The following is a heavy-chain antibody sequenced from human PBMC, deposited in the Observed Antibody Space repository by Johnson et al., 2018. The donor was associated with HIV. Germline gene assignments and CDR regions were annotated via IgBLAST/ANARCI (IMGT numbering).Heavy chain of an antibody. CDR3: TTDYTAAASLRAFDI. D-gene: IGHD6-13*01. Sequence: EVQLVESGGGLIQPGGSLRLSCAASGFTVRSNYMSWVRQAPGNGLEWVSVIYTGGTTYHADSVKGRFTISRDNSKNTLYLQMNSLRAEDTAVYYCTTDYTAAASLRAFDIWGQGTIVTVSS. J-gene: IGHJ3*02. CDR2: IYTGGTT. V-gene: IGHV3-53*01. CDR1: GFTVRSNY.